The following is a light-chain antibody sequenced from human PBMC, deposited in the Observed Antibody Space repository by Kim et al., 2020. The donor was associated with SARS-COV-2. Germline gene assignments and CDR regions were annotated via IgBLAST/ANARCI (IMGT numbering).Light chain of an antibody. CDR1: QAISNC. CDR2: GAS. Sequence: AIRMTQSPFSLSASVGDRVTIACWASQAISNCLAWYQQKPGKAPELLIYGASTLQSGVPSRFRGGGSGTDFTLTITSLQSEDFATYYCQQYSSFAYTFGRGTKLEI. J-gene: IGKJ2*01. CDR3: QQYSSFAYT. V-gene: IGKV1-8*01.